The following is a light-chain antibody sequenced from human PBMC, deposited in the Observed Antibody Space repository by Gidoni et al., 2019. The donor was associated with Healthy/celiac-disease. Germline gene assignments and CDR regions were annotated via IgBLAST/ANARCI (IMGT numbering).Light chain of an antibody. J-gene: IGKJ1*01. CDR2: AAS. V-gene: IGKV1-27*01. Sequence: DIQMTQSPSSLSASVGDRVTITCRASQGISHYLAWYQQKPGKVPKLLIYAASTLQSGVPSRFSGSGSGTDFTLTISSLQPEDVATYYCQKYNSAPRTFGQGTKVEFK. CDR3: QKYNSAPRT. CDR1: QGISHY.